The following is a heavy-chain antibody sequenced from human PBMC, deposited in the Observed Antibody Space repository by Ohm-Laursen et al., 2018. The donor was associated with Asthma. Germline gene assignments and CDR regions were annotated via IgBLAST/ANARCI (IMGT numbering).Heavy chain of an antibody. Sequence: SDTLSLTCPVSGGSISSSYWSWIRQPPGKGLEWIGYIYYSGLTYSNPSLRSRVIISVDTSKNQFSLNLTSVTAADTAVYYCAREALGTEDWGQGTLVTVSS. J-gene: IGHJ4*02. CDR1: GGSISSSY. V-gene: IGHV4-59*06. CDR3: AREALGTED. D-gene: IGHD1-1*01. CDR2: IYYSGLT.